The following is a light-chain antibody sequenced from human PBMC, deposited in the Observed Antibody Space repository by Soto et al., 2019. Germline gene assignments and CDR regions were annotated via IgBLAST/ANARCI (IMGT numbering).Light chain of an antibody. J-gene: IGLJ2*01. CDR1: SSNIGSNT. V-gene: IGLV1-44*01. Sequence: QPVLTQPPSASGTPGQRVTISCSGSSSNIGSNTVNWYQQLPGTAPKLLTYSNNQRPSGVPDRFSGSKSGTSASLAISGLQSEDEADYYCAAWDDSLNGRVFGGGTKLTVL. CDR2: SNN. CDR3: AAWDDSLNGRV.